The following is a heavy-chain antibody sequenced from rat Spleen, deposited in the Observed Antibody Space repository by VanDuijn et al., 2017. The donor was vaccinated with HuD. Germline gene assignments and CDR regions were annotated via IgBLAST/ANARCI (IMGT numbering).Heavy chain of an antibody. CDR3: ARDPYSRAFDY. Sequence: QVQLKESGPGLVQPSQTLSLTCTVSGFSLTSHHVSWVRQFPGKGLEWLGLFWTGGGTAYNSLLKSRLTISRDTSKSQIFLKMNSLQTEDTATYYCARDPYSRAFDYWGQGVMVTVSS. CDR1: GFSLTSHH. J-gene: IGHJ2*01. CDR2: FWTGGGT. V-gene: IGHV2-43*01. D-gene: IGHD1-2*01.